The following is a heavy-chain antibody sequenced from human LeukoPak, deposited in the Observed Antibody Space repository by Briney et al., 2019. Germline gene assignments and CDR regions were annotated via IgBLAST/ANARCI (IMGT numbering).Heavy chain of an antibody. D-gene: IGHD3-10*01. CDR3: ASYHGVRGVVDY. CDR2: IYSGGST. J-gene: IGHJ4*02. Sequence: GGSLRLSCAASGFTVSSNYMSWVRQAPGKGLEWVSVIYSGGSTHYADSVKGRFTISRDNSKNTLYLQMSSLRAEDTAVYYCASYHGVRGVVDYWGQGTLVTVSS. CDR1: GFTVSSNY. V-gene: IGHV3-66*01.